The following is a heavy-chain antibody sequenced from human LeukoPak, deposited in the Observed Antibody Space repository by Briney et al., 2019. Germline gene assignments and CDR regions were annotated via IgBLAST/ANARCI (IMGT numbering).Heavy chain of an antibody. Sequence: GGSLRLSCVTSGFPLSTYGVHWVRQAPGKGLEWVSSISSSSSYIYYADSVKGRFTISRDNAKNSLYLQMNSLRAEDTAVYYCARVNYDSSGYYRSAPFDYWGQGTLVTVSS. CDR2: ISSSSSYI. CDR3: ARVNYDSSGYYRSAPFDY. D-gene: IGHD3-22*01. CDR1: GFPLSTYG. J-gene: IGHJ4*02. V-gene: IGHV3-21*01.